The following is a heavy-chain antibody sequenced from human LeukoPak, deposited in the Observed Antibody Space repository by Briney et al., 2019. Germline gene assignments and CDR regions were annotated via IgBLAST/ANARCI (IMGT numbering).Heavy chain of an antibody. D-gene: IGHD3-3*01. CDR1: GYSFTSYW. V-gene: IGHV5-51*01. CDR2: IYPGDPDT. Sequence: GESLKISCKGSGYSFTSYWIGWVRQMPGKGLEWMGIIYPGDPDTRYSPSFQGQVTISADKSISTAYLQWSSLKASDTAMYYCARHYDFWSGSNPNYFDYWGQGTLVTVSS. J-gene: IGHJ4*02. CDR3: ARHYDFWSGSNPNYFDY.